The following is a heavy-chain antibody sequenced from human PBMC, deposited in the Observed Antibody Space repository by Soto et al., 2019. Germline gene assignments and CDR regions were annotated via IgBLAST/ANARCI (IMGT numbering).Heavy chain of an antibody. J-gene: IGHJ6*02. V-gene: IGHV1-69*13. D-gene: IGHD1-20*01. Sequence: SVKVSCKASGGTFSSYAISWVRQAPGQGLEWMGGIIPIFGTANYAQKFQGRVTITAGESTSTAYMELSSLRSEDTAVYYCARDRKGITGTIYYYYGMDVWGQGTTVTVSS. CDR1: GGTFSSYA. CDR2: IIPIFGTA. CDR3: ARDRKGITGTIYYYYGMDV.